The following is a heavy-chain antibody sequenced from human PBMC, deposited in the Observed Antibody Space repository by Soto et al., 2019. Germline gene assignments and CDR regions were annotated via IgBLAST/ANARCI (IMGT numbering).Heavy chain of an antibody. CDR1: GYIFTSYW. Sequence: GESLKISCKGSGYIFTSYWIGWVRQMPGKGLEWMGIIYPGDSDTRYSPSFQGQVTISADKSISTAYLQWRSRKASDTAMYYCARSLSPVAPLDYSGQGTLVTVSS. CDR2: IYPGDSDT. CDR3: ARSLSPVAPLDY. V-gene: IGHV5-51*01. J-gene: IGHJ4*02. D-gene: IGHD5-12*01.